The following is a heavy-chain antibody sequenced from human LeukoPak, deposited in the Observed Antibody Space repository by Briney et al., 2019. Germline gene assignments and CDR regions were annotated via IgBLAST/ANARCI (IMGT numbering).Heavy chain of an antibody. CDR3: ARDRGDYADY. CDR1: GGSISSYY. Sequence: NSSETLSLTCTVSGGSISSYYWSWIRQPPGKGLEWIGYIYYSGSTNYNPSLKSRVTISVDTSKNHFSLKLSSVTAADTAVYYCARDRGDYADYWGQGTLVTVSS. CDR2: IYYSGST. V-gene: IGHV4-59*01. J-gene: IGHJ4*02.